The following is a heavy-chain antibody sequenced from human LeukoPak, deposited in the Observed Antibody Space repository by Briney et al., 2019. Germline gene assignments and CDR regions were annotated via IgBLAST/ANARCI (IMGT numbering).Heavy chain of an antibody. CDR1: GFTFSSYA. CDR2: ISDSGGST. CDR3: AKGDRGYFDY. V-gene: IGHV3-23*01. Sequence: GGSPRLSCAASGFTFSSYAMSWVRQAPGKGLEWVSAISDSGGSTYYADSVKGRFTISRDNSKNTLYLQMNSLRAEDTAVYYCAKGDRGYFDYWGQGTLVTVSS. J-gene: IGHJ4*02.